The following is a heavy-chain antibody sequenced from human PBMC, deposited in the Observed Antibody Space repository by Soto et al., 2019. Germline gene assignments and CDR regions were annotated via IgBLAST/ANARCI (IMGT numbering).Heavy chain of an antibody. CDR3: ARDVVTAVAGSVNWFDP. Sequence: QVQLVESGGGVVQSGRSLTLSCAASGFSLRTYGMQWLRRAPGKGLEWVAFIWYDGTKKFYANSVKGRSTISKDNSNNTLYLQMSGLRDEDTAVYYCARDVVTAVAGSVNWFDPWGQGTLVTVSS. V-gene: IGHV3-33*01. D-gene: IGHD6-19*01. CDR2: IWYDGTKK. CDR1: GFSLRTYG. J-gene: IGHJ5*02.